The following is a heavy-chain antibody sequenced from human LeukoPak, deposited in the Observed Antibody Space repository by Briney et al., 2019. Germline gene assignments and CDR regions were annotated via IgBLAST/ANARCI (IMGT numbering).Heavy chain of an antibody. CDR2: VYTSGST. D-gene: IGHD1-7*01. Sequence: SETLSLTCSVSGGSISGYYWTWIRQPAGKGLEWIGRVYTSGSTHYNPSLKARLTMSVDTSKNQFSLKLSSVTAADTAVYHCARLITGTTTAFDIWGQGTMVTVS. V-gene: IGHV4-4*07. J-gene: IGHJ3*02. CDR1: GGSISGYY. CDR3: ARLITGTTTAFDI.